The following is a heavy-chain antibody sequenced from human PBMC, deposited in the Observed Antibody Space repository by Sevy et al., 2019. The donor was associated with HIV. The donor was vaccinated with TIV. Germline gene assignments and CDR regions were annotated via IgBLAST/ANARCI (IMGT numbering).Heavy chain of an antibody. CDR1: GFTFSDYR. J-gene: IGHJ4*02. CDR2: ISYDGRNNK. D-gene: IGHD3-16*01. V-gene: IGHV3-30*04. Sequence: GGSLRLSCAASGFTFSDYRMHWVRQAPGKGLEWVAVISYDGRNNKYNADSVKGRFTISRDNSKKTVYLQMNSLRAEDTVIYYCARDRGEILSSAFDYWGQGTLVTVSS. CDR3: ARDRGEILSSAFDY.